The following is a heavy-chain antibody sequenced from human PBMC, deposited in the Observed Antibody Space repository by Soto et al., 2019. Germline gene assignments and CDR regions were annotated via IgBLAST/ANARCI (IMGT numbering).Heavy chain of an antibody. V-gene: IGHV3-30*03. CDR2: ISSDGHHQ. Sequence: PGGSLRLSCATSGFSFNDYAMYWVRHAPGQGLEWVAIISSDGHHQFYLDNPRGRFTVSRDNSKNTLYLQMNSLRPEDTAVYYCSRGTYYPQSSGLHADYWGPGTVVTV. J-gene: IGHJ4*02. D-gene: IGHD3-22*01. CDR3: SRGTYYPQSSGLHADY. CDR1: GFSFNDYA.